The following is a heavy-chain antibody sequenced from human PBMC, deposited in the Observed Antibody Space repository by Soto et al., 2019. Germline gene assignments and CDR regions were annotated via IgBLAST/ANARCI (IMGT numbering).Heavy chain of an antibody. Sequence: SETLSLTCTVSGGSIISGDYYWIWIRQPPGKGLEWIGYIYYSGSTYYNPSLKSRVTISVDTSKNQFSLKLSSVTAADTAVYYCARGPVYYGSGSYEYYFDYWGQGTLVTVSS. CDR2: IYYSGST. D-gene: IGHD3-10*01. CDR3: ARGPVYYGSGSYEYYFDY. V-gene: IGHV4-30-4*01. J-gene: IGHJ4*02. CDR1: GGSIISGDYY.